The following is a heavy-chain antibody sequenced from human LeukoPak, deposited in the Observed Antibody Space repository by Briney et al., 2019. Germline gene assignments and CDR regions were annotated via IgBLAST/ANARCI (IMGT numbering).Heavy chain of an antibody. V-gene: IGHV4-34*01. Sequence: SETLSLTCAVYGGSFSGYYWSWIRQPPGKGLEWIGSIYHSGSTYYNPSLKSRVTISVDTSKNQFSLKLSSVTAADTAVYYCASFYDYVWGSYRSFDYWGQGTLVTVSS. CDR3: ASFYDYVWGSYRSFDY. CDR2: IYHSGST. CDR1: GGSFSGYY. D-gene: IGHD3-16*02. J-gene: IGHJ4*02.